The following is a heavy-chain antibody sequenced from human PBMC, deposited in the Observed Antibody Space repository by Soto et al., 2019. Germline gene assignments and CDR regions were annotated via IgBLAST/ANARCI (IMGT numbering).Heavy chain of an antibody. V-gene: IGHV4-61*01. J-gene: IGHJ5*02. CDR2: IYYSGTT. Sequence: SETLSLTCTVSGGPLSSGSYYWSWIRQSPGQGLEWIGYIYYSGTTKYNPSLKSRVSISVDTSKNQFSLRLTSLSAADTAVYYCARAASPYFDLLRLRQFDPWGQGTLVTVSS. D-gene: IGHD3-9*01. CDR3: ARAASPYFDLLRLRQFDP. CDR1: GGPLSSGSYY.